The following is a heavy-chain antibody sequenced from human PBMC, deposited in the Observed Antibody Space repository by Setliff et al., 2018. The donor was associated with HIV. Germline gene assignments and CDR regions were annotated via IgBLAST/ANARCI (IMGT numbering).Heavy chain of an antibody. Sequence: TSETLSLTCAVSGYSVSSGYFWGWIRQPPGKGLEWIGRIYPSGTINYNPSLKSRVTMSVDTSKNQFSLRLTSVSAADTALYYCAGSMGATKGSWFEPWGQGTLVTVSS. V-gene: IGHV4-38-2*01. CDR2: IYPSGTI. CDR1: GYSVSSGYF. D-gene: IGHD1-26*01. J-gene: IGHJ5*02. CDR3: AGSMGATKGSWFEP.